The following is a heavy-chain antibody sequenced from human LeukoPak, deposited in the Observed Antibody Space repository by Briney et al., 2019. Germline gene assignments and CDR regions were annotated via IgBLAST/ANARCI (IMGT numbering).Heavy chain of an antibody. CDR3: ARDGVEFYNWFDP. CDR1: GFSFSNYW. V-gene: IGHV3-74*01. Sequence: PGGTLRLSCAASGFSFSNYWMHWVRKAPGKGLVWVSRINSDGSSTTYADSVKGRFTISRNNAKNTLYLQMNSLRAEDTAVYYCARDGVEFYNWFDPWGQGTLVTVSS. D-gene: IGHD2-21*01. CDR2: INSDGSST. J-gene: IGHJ5*02.